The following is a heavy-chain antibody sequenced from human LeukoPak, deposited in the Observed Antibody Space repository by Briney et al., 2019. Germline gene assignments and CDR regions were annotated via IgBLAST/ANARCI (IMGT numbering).Heavy chain of an antibody. CDR3: ASGSGTYSPDY. CDR2: IAPTDSYT. D-gene: IGHD3-10*01. Sequence: GESLKISCQGSGYSFTSYWITWVRPMPWKGLEWMGMIAPTDSYTNYSPSFQGHVTISVDKSISTAYLQWSSLKASDTAMYFCASGSGTYSPDYWGQGTLVTVSS. CDR1: GYSFTSYW. J-gene: IGHJ4*02. V-gene: IGHV5-10-1*01.